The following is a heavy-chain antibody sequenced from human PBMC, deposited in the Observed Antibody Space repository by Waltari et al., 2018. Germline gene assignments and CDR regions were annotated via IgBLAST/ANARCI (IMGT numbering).Heavy chain of an antibody. J-gene: IGHJ4*02. Sequence: EVQLLESGGGLVQPGGSLRLSCAASGFTFSSYAMSWVRQAPGKGLEWVSAISGSGGSTYYADAVKGRFTISRDNSKNTVFLQMNSPRDEDTAVYYCARQLDFALVPVVRHFDSWGQGTLVTVSS. CDR1: GFTFSSYA. CDR3: ARQLDFALVPVVRHFDS. CDR2: ISGSGGST. V-gene: IGHV3-23*01. D-gene: IGHD2-8*02.